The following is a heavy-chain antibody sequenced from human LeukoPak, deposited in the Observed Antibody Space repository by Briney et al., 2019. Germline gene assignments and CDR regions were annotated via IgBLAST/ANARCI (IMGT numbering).Heavy chain of an antibody. CDR3: AKDLDYGDYLSDY. V-gene: IGHV3-30*02. Sequence: QPGGSLRLSCAASGFTFSSYGMHWVRQAPGKGLEWVAFIRYDGSNKYYADSVKGRFTISRDNSKNTLYLQMNSLRAEDTAVYYCAKDLDYGDYLSDYWGQGTLVTVSS. J-gene: IGHJ4*02. CDR1: GFTFSSYG. D-gene: IGHD4-17*01. CDR2: IRYDGSNK.